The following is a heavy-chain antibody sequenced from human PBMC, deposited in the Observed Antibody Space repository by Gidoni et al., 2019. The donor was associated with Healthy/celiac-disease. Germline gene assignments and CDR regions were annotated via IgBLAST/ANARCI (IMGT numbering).Heavy chain of an antibody. J-gene: IGHJ4*02. D-gene: IGHD3-10*01. Sequence: QVQLQESGPGLVKPSETLSLTCTVSGGSISSYYWSWIRQPPGKGLEWIGYIYYSGSTNYNPSLKSRVTISVDTSKNQFSLKLSSVTAADTAVYYCARVWFGEFIFDYWGQGTLVTVSS. CDR2: IYYSGST. V-gene: IGHV4-59*01. CDR1: GGSISSYY. CDR3: ARVWFGEFIFDY.